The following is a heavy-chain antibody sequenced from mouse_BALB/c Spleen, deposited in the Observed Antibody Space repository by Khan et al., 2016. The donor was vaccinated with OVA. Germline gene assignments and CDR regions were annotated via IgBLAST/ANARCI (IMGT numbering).Heavy chain of an antibody. CDR3: ARDGSRYNYAMDN. Sequence: EVQLQESGPGLVKPSQSLSLTCTVTGYSITSDYAWNWIRQSPGNKLEWMGYISSSGSTNYNPALKSRISITRDTSKNQFFLQLNSVTTEDTATXYCARDGSRYNYAMDNWGQGTSVTVSS. J-gene: IGHJ4*01. CDR1: GYSITSDYA. D-gene: IGHD2-3*01. CDR2: ISSSGST. V-gene: IGHV3-2*02.